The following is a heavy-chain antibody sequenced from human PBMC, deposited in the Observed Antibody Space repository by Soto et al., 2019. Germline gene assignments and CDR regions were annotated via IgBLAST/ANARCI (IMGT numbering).Heavy chain of an antibody. Sequence: PSETLSLTCTVSGGSISSSSYYWGWIRQPPGKGLEWIGSIYYSGSTYYNPSLKSRVTISVDKSKNQFSLKLSSVTAADTAVYYCARAADYDILTGPPDYWGQGTLVTVSS. CDR2: IYYSGST. CDR3: ARAADYDILTGPPDY. CDR1: GGSISSSSYY. D-gene: IGHD3-9*01. J-gene: IGHJ4*02. V-gene: IGHV4-39*07.